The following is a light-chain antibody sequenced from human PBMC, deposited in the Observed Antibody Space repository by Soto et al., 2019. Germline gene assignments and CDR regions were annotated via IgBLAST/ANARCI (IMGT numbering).Light chain of an antibody. Sequence: QPVLTQPASVTGSPGQSITISCTGTSSDVDYNRVSWYQQYPGTAPKLMINEVTNRPSGVSDRFSGSKSGNTASLTISGLQPEDEADYYCSSYTIRRSWVFGGGTKLTVL. V-gene: IGLV2-14*01. CDR1: SSDVDYNR. CDR2: EVT. J-gene: IGLJ3*02. CDR3: SSYTIRRSWV.